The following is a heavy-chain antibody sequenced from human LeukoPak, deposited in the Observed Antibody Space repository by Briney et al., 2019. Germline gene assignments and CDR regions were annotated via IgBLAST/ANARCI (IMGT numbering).Heavy chain of an antibody. Sequence: ASVKVSFKASGYTFTSYAMHWVRQAPGQRLEWMGWINAGNGNTKYSQKFQGRVTITRDTSASTAYMELSSLRSEDTAVYYCARVTSYGDYDWFDPWGQGTLVTVSS. J-gene: IGHJ5*02. CDR1: GYTFTSYA. CDR3: ARVTSYGDYDWFDP. D-gene: IGHD4-17*01. V-gene: IGHV1-3*01. CDR2: INAGNGNT.